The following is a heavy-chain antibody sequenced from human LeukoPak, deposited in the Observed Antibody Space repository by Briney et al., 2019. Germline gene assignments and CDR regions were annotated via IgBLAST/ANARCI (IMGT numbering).Heavy chain of an antibody. CDR3: ARDTSIAAPCYYYYGMDV. Sequence: ASVKVSCKASGYTFTSYGISWVRQAPGQGLEWMGWISAYNGNTNYAQKLQGRVTMTTDTSTSTAYMELRSLRSDDTAVYYCARDTSIAAPCYYYYGMDVWGQGTTVTVSS. V-gene: IGHV1-18*01. CDR2: ISAYNGNT. J-gene: IGHJ6*02. D-gene: IGHD6-6*01. CDR1: GYTFTSYG.